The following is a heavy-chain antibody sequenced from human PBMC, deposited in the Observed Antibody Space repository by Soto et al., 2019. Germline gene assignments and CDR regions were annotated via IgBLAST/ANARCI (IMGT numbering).Heavy chain of an antibody. Sequence: SETLSLTCNVSGSPVSRYYRGWFRQPPGQGLEWVGYIYYTGTTTYNPSLRSRVAISVDASKSQFSLDLRSVTAADTAVYYCARLGDYYQAFDYWGRGTLVT. D-gene: IGHD3-22*01. CDR2: IYYTGTT. CDR1: GSPVSRYY. J-gene: IGHJ4*02. V-gene: IGHV4-59*08. CDR3: ARLGDYYQAFDY.